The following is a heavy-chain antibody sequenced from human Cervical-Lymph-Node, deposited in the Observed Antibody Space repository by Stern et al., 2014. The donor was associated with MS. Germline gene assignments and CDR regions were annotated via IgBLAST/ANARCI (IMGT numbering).Heavy chain of an antibody. CDR1: GYTFTAYY. CDR3: ARAEFDTIYQDF. J-gene: IGHJ4*02. D-gene: IGHD2-2*01. CDR2: ITPNTGGT. Sequence: QLVQSGAEVKKPGASVKVSCKASGYTFTAYYVHWVRQAPGQGLEWMGWITPNTGGTHYAQKFQGRVTMTRGTSISTAYMELSTLRSDDTAVYYCARAEFDTIYQDFWGQGTLVTVSS. V-gene: IGHV1-2*02.